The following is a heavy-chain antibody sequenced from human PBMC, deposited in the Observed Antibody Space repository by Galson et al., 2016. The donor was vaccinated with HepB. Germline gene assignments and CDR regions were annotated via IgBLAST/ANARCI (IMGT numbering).Heavy chain of an antibody. J-gene: IGHJ6*02. CDR2: ISTSSNYI. V-gene: IGHV3-21*01. CDR3: AREWTLGIYYYGMDV. CDR1: GFIFSSYS. D-gene: IGHD3/OR15-3a*01. Sequence: SLRLSCAASGFIFSSYSMNWVRQAPGKGLEWVSSISTSSNYIYYADSVKGRFTISRDNAKNSLYLQMNSLRAEDTAVHYCAREWTLGIYYYGMDVWGQGTTVTVSS.